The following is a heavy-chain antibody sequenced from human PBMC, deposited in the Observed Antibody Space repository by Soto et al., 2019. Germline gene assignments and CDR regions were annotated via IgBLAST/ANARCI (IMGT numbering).Heavy chain of an antibody. J-gene: IGHJ4*02. CDR1: GGSISVYY. Sequence: ETLSLTCTISGGSISVYYWSWIRQSPRQGLEWIGYVYDNGRPYYSPSLKSRVTISADTSKNQISLKLTSATAADTAVYYCARGVGSSPPRYWGRGTLVTVSS. CDR2: VYDNGRP. V-gene: IGHV4-59*01. D-gene: IGHD3-9*01. CDR3: ARGVGSSPPRY.